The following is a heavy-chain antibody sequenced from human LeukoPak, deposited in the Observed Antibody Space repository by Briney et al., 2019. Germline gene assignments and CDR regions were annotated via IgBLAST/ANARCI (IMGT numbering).Heavy chain of an antibody. D-gene: IGHD3-22*01. CDR3: ARDYYDSSGYGDY. J-gene: IGHJ4*02. V-gene: IGHV3-66*01. Sequence: GGSLRLSCAASGFTVSSNYMSWVCQAPGKGLEWVSVIYSGGSTYYADSVKGRFTISRDNSKNTLYLQMNSLRAEDTAVYYCARDYYDSSGYGDYWGQGTLVTVSS. CDR1: GFTVSSNY. CDR2: IYSGGST.